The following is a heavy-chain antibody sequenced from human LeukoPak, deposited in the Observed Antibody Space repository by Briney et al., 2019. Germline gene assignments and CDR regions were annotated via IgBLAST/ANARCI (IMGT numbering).Heavy chain of an antibody. J-gene: IGHJ4*02. CDR1: GDSISSANYY. Sequence: KSSETLSLTCTVSGDSISSANYYWGWVRQPPGKGLEWIGSIYFSGSTYYNPSLKSRVTISVETSKVQCSLKLSSVTAADTAVYYCARVAGGSAADYWGQGTLVTVSS. D-gene: IGHD1-26*01. V-gene: IGHV4-39*07. CDR3: ARVAGGSAADY. CDR2: IYFSGST.